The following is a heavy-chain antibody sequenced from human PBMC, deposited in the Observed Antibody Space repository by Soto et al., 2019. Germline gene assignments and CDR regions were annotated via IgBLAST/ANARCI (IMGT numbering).Heavy chain of an antibody. CDR1: GGSISGYF. CDR2: MYSSGST. J-gene: IGHJ4*02. V-gene: IGHV4-59*01. Sequence: QVQLQESGPGLVKPPETLSLTCTVSGGSISGYFWNWIRQSPGKELEWIAYMYSSGSTNYNPSLKSRVTVSVDTSNNQFSVKLSSLTAADTAVYYCARGKILDYWGQGTLVTVSS. CDR3: ARGKILDY.